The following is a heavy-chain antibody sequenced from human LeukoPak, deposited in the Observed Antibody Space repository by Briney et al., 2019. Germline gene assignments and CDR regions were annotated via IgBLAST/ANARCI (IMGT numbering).Heavy chain of an antibody. CDR2: IYFSGST. V-gene: IGHV4-59*01. CDR3: ARDGVGYYGSGSYYPNWFDP. J-gene: IGHJ5*02. D-gene: IGHD3-10*01. CDR1: GGSISSYY. Sequence: SETLSLTCTVSGGSISSYYWSWIRQPPGQGLEWIGYIYFSGSTNYYPSRKSRVTISVDTSKNQFSLKLSSVTAADTAVYYCARDGVGYYGSGSYYPNWFDPWGQGTLVTVSS.